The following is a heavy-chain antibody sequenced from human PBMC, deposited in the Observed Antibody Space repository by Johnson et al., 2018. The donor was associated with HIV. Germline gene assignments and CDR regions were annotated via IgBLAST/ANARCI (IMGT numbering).Heavy chain of an antibody. CDR1: GFTFDDYA. Sequence: QLVESGGGLVQPGRSLRLSCAASGFTFDDYAMHWVRQAPGKGLEWVSGISWNSGSIGYADSVKGRFTISRDNAKNSLYLQMNSLRAEETAVYYCARDYTYGAFDIWGQGTTVTISS. CDR3: ARDYTYGAFDI. CDR2: ISWNSGSI. J-gene: IGHJ3*02. V-gene: IGHV3-9*01. D-gene: IGHD5-24*01.